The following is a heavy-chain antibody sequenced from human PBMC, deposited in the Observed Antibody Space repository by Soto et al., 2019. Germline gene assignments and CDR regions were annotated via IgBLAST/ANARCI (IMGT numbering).Heavy chain of an antibody. CDR1: GDSVSSNTAT. V-gene: IGHV6-1*01. CDR3: ASDSDTVAVENGFDI. Sequence: SQTLSLTCVISGDSVSSNTATWNWIRQSPSRGLEWLGRTYYRSNWSNTHAQSVKGRITINPDTSKNQFSLHLRSMTPEDTAVYYCASDSDTVAVENGFDIWGQGTMVTVSS. CDR2: TYYRSNWSN. J-gene: IGHJ3*02. D-gene: IGHD5-12*01.